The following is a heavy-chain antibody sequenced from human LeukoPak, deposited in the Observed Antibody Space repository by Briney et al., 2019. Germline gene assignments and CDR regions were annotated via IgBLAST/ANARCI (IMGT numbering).Heavy chain of an antibody. CDR3: ARDPRRYCSGGSCYRGWFDP. CDR1: GFTFSSYA. V-gene: IGHV3-30-3*01. CDR2: ISYDGSNK. Sequence: PGRSLRLSCAASGFTFSSYAMHGVRQAPGKGLEWVAVISYDGSNKYYADSVKGRFTISRDNSKNTLYLQMNSLRAEDTAVYYCARDPRRYCSGGSCYRGWFDPWGQGTLVTVSS. J-gene: IGHJ5*02. D-gene: IGHD2-15*01.